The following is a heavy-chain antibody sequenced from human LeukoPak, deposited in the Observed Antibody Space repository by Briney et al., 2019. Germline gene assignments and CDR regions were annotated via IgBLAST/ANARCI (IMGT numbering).Heavy chain of an antibody. J-gene: IGHJ6*03. Sequence: GASVKVSCKASGYTFTGYYMHWVREAPGQGLEWMGWINPNSGGTNYAQKFQGRVTMTRDTSVSTAYMELSRLRSDDTAVYYCARDRILTGYYAGHYYYMDVWGKGTTVTVSS. CDR2: INPNSGGT. D-gene: IGHD3-9*01. V-gene: IGHV1-2*02. CDR1: GYTFTGYY. CDR3: ARDRILTGYYAGHYYYMDV.